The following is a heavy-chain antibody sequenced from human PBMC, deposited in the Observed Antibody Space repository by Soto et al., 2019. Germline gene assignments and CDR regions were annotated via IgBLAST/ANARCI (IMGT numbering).Heavy chain of an antibody. CDR1: GGTFSSYT. V-gene: IGHV1-69*02. J-gene: IGHJ3*02. CDR2: IIPILGIA. D-gene: IGHD2-15*01. Sequence: QVQLVQSGAEVKKPGSSVKVSCKASGGTFSSYTISWVRQAPGQGLEWMGRIIPILGIANYAQKFQGRVTITADKSTSTVYRGVSRLRSDDTAVYYCAGRNGYCSCGSCNDAFDIWGQGTMVTVSS. CDR3: AGRNGYCSCGSCNDAFDI.